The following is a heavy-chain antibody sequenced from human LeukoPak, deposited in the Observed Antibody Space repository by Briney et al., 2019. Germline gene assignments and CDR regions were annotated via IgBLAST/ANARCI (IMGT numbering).Heavy chain of an antibody. CDR3: TTRLRNHFDY. D-gene: IGHD5-12*01. CDR1: GFTFSSYE. CDR2: ISNGGYTA. Sequence: PGGSLRLSCAASGFTFSSYEMNWGRQAPGMGLEWVSYISNGGYTAYYASSVKGRFTISRDDARNTLYLQMDSLRAEDTALYYCTTRLRNHFDYWGQGTQVTVSS. V-gene: IGHV3-48*03. J-gene: IGHJ4*02.